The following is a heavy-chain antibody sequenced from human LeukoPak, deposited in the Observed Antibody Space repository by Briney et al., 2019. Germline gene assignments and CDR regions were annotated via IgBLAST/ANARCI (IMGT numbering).Heavy chain of an antibody. CDR3: ARRHYYGSGSYYNRGWFDP. Sequence: PSETLSLTCTVSGGSISSYYWSWIRQPPGKGLEWIGEINHSGSTNYNPSLKSRVTISVDTSKNQFSLKLSSVTAADTAVYYCARRHYYGSGSYYNRGWFDPWGQGTLVTVSS. D-gene: IGHD3-10*01. V-gene: IGHV4-34*01. J-gene: IGHJ5*02. CDR1: GGSISSYY. CDR2: INHSGST.